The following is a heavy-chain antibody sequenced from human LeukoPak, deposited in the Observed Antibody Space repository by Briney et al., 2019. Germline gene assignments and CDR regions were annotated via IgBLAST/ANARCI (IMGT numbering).Heavy chain of an antibody. CDR3: ARFSSSWYIFDY. J-gene: IGHJ4*02. Sequence: GASVKASCKASGGTFSSYAISWVRQAPGQGLEWMGGIIPIFGTANYTQKFQGRVTITTDESTSTAYMELSSLRSEDTAVYYCARFSSSWYIFDYWGQGTLVTVSS. CDR2: IIPIFGTA. CDR1: GGTFSSYA. D-gene: IGHD6-13*01. V-gene: IGHV1-69*05.